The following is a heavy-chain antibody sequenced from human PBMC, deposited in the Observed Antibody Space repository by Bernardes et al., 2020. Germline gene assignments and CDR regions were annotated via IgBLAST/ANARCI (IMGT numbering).Heavy chain of an antibody. J-gene: IGHJ4*02. CDR3: ARDGPYYYDTSGYFY. D-gene: IGHD3-22*01. CDR2: ISSSSSAI. V-gene: IGHV3-48*01. Sequence: GGSLRLSCAASGFTFSRYSMNWVRQAPGKGLEWVSYISSSSSAIYYADSVKGRFTISRDNAKNSLYLQMNSLRAGDTAVYYCARDGPYYYDTSGYFYWGQGTLVTVSS. CDR1: GFTFSRYS.